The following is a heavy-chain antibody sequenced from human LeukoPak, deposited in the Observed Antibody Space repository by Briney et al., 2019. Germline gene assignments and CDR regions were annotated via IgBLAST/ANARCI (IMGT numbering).Heavy chain of an antibody. D-gene: IGHD2-15*01. CDR3: AQMAPYSPAYSQQ. CDR2: IYGNSGTT. Sequence: PSEPLSLTCTVSGGSITSYFWTWIRQPTGNGLEWIGYIYGNSGTTNYNPSLKSRVSISVDTSKTHFPLRLSSLTTADTAVYYCAQMAPYSPAYSQQWGQGTLVTVS. J-gene: IGHJ1*01. CDR1: GGSITSYF. V-gene: IGHV4-59*01.